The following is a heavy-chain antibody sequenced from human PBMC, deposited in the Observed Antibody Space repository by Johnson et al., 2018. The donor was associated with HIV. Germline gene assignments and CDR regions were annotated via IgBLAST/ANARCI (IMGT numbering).Heavy chain of an antibody. CDR3: ARSQVAAPPLYPDAFDI. CDR1: GFTVSGNY. D-gene: IGHD2-15*01. J-gene: IGHJ3*02. CDR2: IYSGGST. Sequence: VQLVESGGGLVQPGGSLRLSCAASGFTVSGNYMSWVRQAPGKGLEWVSVIYSGGSTYYSDSVKGSFTISRDNSKNTLYLQMNSLRAEDTAVYYCARSQVAAPPLYPDAFDIWGQGTMVTVSS. V-gene: IGHV3-66*01.